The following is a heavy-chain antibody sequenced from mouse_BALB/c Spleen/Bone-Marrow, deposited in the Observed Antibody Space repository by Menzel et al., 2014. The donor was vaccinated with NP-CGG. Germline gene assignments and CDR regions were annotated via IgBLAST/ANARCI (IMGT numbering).Heavy chain of an antibody. V-gene: IGHV7-3*02. CDR3: ARDVGRLFFDV. Sequence: DVKLVESGGGLVQPGGSLRLSCATSGFTFTEYYMNWVRQPPGMALEWLGFIRNKANGYTTDYSTSVKGRFTISRDNSQNILYLQMNTLRTEDSATYYCARDVGRLFFDVWGAGTTVTVSS. CDR1: GFTFTEYY. D-gene: IGHD3-3*01. CDR2: IRNKANGYTT. J-gene: IGHJ1*01.